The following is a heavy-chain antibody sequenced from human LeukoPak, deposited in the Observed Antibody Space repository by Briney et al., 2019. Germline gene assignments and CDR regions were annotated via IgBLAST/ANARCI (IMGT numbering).Heavy chain of an antibody. D-gene: IGHD1-20*01. CDR1: GFTFSKAW. J-gene: IGHJ4*02. CDR2: ISSSSSSYI. CDR3: ARPLSGTTDFDY. V-gene: IGHV3-21*01. Sequence: GGSLRLSCAASGFTFSKAWMTWVRQAPGKGLEWVSLISSSSSSYIFYADSVKGRFTISRDNAKKSLYLQMNSLRAEDTAVYYCARPLSGTTDFDYWGQGTLVTVSS.